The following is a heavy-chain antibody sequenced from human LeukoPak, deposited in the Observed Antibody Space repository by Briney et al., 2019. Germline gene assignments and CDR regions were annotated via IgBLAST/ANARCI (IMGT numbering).Heavy chain of an antibody. D-gene: IGHD5-18*01. J-gene: IGHJ4*02. CDR3: ARDGSYGDSDY. CDR2: INSNGGST. Sequence: PGGSLRLSCAASGFTFSSYGMHWVRQAPGKGLEYVSAINSNGGSTYYANSVKGRFTISRDNSRSTLYLQMGSLRAEDMAVYYCARDGSYGDSDYWGQGTLVTVSS. V-gene: IGHV3-64*01. CDR1: GFTFSSYG.